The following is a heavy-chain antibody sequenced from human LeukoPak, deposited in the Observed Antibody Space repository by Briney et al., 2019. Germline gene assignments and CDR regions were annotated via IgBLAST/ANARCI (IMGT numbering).Heavy chain of an antibody. Sequence: ASVKVSCKASGYTFTSYGISWVRQAPGQGLEWMGWNSAYNGNTNYAQKLQGRVTMTTDTSTSTAYMELRSLRSDDTAVYYCARDGTYYAIKDSSWYWFDPWGQGTLVTVSS. CDR2: NSAYNGNT. V-gene: IGHV1-18*04. CDR1: GYTFTSYG. J-gene: IGHJ5*02. CDR3: ARDGTYYAIKDSSWYWFDP. D-gene: IGHD6-13*01.